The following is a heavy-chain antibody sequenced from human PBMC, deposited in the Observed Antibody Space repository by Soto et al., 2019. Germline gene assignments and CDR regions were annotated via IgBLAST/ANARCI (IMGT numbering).Heavy chain of an antibody. CDR2: IYYSGTT. D-gene: IGHD2-15*01. CDR3: ARLRGYCSGGSCYHFDC. J-gene: IGHJ4*02. V-gene: IGHV4-38-2*01. Sequence: PSETLSLTCAVSGYSISSGYYWGWIRQPPGKGLEWIGSIYYSGTTNYNPSLKSRVSISVDTSKSQFSLRLSSVTAVDTAIYYCARLRGYCSGGSCYHFDCWGQGTLVTVSS. CDR1: GYSISSGYY.